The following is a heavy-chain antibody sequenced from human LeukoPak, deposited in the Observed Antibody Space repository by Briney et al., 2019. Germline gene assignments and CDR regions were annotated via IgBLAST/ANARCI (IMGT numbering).Heavy chain of an antibody. CDR2: IIPNNGGT. V-gene: IGHV1-2*02. J-gene: IGHJ4*02. CDR1: GYTFTGYY. D-gene: IGHD1-14*01. Sequence: ASVKVSCKTSGYTFTGYYMHWVRQAPGQGLEWMGWIIPNNGGTNYAQKFQGRVTMTRDTSISTAFMELSRLRSDDTAIYYCARANQNYFDYWVQGTLVTVSS. CDR3: ARANQNYFDY.